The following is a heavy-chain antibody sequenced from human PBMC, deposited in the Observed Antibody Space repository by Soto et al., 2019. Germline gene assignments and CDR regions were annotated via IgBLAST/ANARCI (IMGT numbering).Heavy chain of an antibody. CDR2: INPSGST. J-gene: IGHJ4*02. V-gene: IGHV1-46*03. CDR3: ARVYCSGGSCYSIDY. Sequence: QVQLVQSGAEVKKPGASVKVSCKASGYTFTSYYMHWVRQAPGQGLEWMGIINPSGSTSYAQKVQGRVTRTRDTSASTLYRELSSLRSEDTAVCYCARVYCSGGSCYSIDYWGQGTLVTVSS. CDR1: GYTFTSYY. D-gene: IGHD2-15*01.